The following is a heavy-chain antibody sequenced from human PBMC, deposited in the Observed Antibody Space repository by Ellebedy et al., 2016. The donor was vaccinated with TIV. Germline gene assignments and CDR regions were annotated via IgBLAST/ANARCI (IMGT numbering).Heavy chain of an antibody. CDR1: GFTFSSYA. V-gene: IGHV3-30-3*01. CDR3: VKAWGD. J-gene: IGHJ4*02. Sequence: PGGSLRLSCAASGFTFSSYAMHWVRQAPGKGLEWVAVISYDGSNKYYADSVKGRFTISRDNSKNTLYLQMNSLRPDDTAVYYCVKAWGDWGQGTLVTVSS. D-gene: IGHD3-16*01. CDR2: ISYDGSNK.